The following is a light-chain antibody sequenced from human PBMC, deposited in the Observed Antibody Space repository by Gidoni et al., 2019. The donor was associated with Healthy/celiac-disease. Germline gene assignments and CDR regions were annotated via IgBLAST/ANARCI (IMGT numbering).Light chain of an antibody. Sequence: QSALTQPASVSGSPGQSNTISCTGTSSDVGGYNYVSWYQQHPGKAPKLMIYEVSTRPSGGSNRCSGSKYGNTASRTISGLQAEDEADYYCSSYTSSSTVVFGGGTKLTVL. CDR1: SSDVGGYNY. CDR3: SSYTSSSTVV. V-gene: IGLV2-14*01. CDR2: EVS. J-gene: IGLJ2*01.